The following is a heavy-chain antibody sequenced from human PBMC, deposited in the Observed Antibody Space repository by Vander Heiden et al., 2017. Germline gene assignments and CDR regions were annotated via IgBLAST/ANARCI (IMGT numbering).Heavy chain of an antibody. D-gene: IGHD6-6*01. CDR2: VSGSGGST. Sequence: EVQLLASGGGLVQPGGSLRLSCAASGFTFSSYAMNWVRQAPGKGLEWVSAVSGSGGSTYYADSVKGRFTISRDNSKNTLYLQMNSLRAEDTAVYYCAKDARGPGPISSSPRLPDWGLGTLVTVSS. V-gene: IGHV3-23*01. J-gene: IGHJ4*02. CDR1: GFTFSSYA. CDR3: AKDARGPGPISSSPRLPD.